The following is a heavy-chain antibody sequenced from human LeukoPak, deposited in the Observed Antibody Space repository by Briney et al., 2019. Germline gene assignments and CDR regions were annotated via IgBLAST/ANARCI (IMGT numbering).Heavy chain of an antibody. D-gene: IGHD5-12*01. J-gene: IGHJ4*02. V-gene: IGHV3-30*04. CDR2: ISYDGSNK. CDR3: ARDRGGYGLYYFDY. CDR1: GFTFSSYA. Sequence: GGSLRLSCAASGFTFSSYAMHWVRQAPGKGLEWVAVISYDGSNKYYADSVKGRFTISRDNSKNTLYLQMNSLRAENTAVYYCARDRGGYGLYYFDYWGQGTLVTVSS.